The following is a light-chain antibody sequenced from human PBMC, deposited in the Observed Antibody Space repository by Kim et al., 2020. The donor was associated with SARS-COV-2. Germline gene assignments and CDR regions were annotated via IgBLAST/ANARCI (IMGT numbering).Light chain of an antibody. CDR3: QQHSSQPLT. J-gene: IGKJ5*01. CDR2: GAS. V-gene: IGKV3-15*01. CDR1: QSVNND. Sequence: EIVMTQSPATLSVSPGERATVSCRASQSVNNDLAWYQQKPGQAPRLLIYGASSRATGIPARFSGSGSGTEFTLTISSLQSEDSAVYYCQQHSSQPLTFGQGTRLEIK.